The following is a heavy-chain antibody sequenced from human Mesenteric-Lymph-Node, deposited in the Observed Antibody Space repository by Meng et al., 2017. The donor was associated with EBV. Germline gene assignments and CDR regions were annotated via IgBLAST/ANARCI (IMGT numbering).Heavy chain of an antibody. D-gene: IGHD3-10*01. CDR3: AIGTSSYGPFDN. V-gene: IGHV4-4*02. Sequence: QVDLPGSGPGLVKPSGTLSLTCAVSGGSISSANWWTWVRQSPERGLEWIGEIHHTGFTSYNPSLKSRAALAVDKSKNQFSLSLSSVTAADTAVYYCAIGTSSYGPFDNWGQGTLVTVSS. CDR2: IHHTGFT. CDR1: GGSISSANW. J-gene: IGHJ4*02.